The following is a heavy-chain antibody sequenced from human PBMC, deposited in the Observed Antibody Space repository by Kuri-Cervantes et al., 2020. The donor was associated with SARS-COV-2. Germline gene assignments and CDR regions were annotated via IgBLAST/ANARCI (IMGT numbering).Heavy chain of an antibody. CDR3: AKDMGDCGGDCYRFDY. V-gene: IGHV3-21*04. D-gene: IGHD2-21*01. J-gene: IGHJ4*02. Sequence: GESLKISCAASGFTFSSYSMNWVRQAPGKGLEWVSSISSSSSYIYYADSVKGRFTISRDNSKNTLYLQMNSLRAEDTAVYYCAKDMGDCGGDCYRFDYWGQGTLVTVSS. CDR1: GFTFSSYS. CDR2: ISSSSSYI.